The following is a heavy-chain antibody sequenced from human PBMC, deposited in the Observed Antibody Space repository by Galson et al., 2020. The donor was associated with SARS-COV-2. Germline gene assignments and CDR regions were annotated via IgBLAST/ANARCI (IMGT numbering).Heavy chain of an antibody. V-gene: IGHV4-31*03. CDR2: IYYSGST. CDR1: GGSISSGGYY. Sequence: SETLSLTCTVSGGSISSGGYYWSWIRQHPGKGLEWIGYIYYSGSTYYNPSLKSRVTISVDTSKNQFSLKLSSVTAADTAVYYCAREGALPTDYGGNFFLPSPGGGFDYWGQGTLVTVSS. J-gene: IGHJ4*02. D-gene: IGHD4-17*01. CDR3: AREGALPTDYGGNFFLPSPGGGFDY.